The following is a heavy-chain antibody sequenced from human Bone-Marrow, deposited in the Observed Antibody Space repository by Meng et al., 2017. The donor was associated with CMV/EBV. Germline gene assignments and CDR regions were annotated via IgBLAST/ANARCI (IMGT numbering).Heavy chain of an antibody. CDR1: GGTFSSDA. CDR2: IIPIFGTA. J-gene: IGHJ4*02. CDR3: ARGGSRFGEFFVLFDY. V-gene: IGHV1-69*01. Sequence: VYSALVVKKPGSSLKGSCKAAGGTFSSDAISWVRQAPGQGLEWMGGIIPIFGTANYAQKFQGRVTITADESTSTAYMELSSLRSEDTAVYYCARGGSRFGEFFVLFDYWGQGTLVTVSS. D-gene: IGHD3-10*01.